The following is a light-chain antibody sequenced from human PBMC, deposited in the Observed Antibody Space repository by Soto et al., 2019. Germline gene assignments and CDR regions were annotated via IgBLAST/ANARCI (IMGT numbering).Light chain of an antibody. CDR2: GAS. CDR1: QSVNSNY. CDR3: EQYLNTPLT. V-gene: IGKV3-20*01. J-gene: IGKJ4*01. Sequence: EIVFTQSTGTLSLSPGERATLSCRDSQSVNSNYLAWYHQKRGQAPRLLIHGASHRAAGFPDRFRGSGSGRDCTLTISRLELEVFAVYYCEQYLNTPLTFGWRTKVDSK.